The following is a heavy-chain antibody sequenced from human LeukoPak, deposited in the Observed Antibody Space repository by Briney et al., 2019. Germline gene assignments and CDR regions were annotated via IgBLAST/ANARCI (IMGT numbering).Heavy chain of an antibody. Sequence: SETLSLTCTVSGGSISSGGYYWSWIRQHPGKGLEWIGYIYYSGSTYYNPSLKSRVTISVDTSENQFSLKLSSVTAADTAVYYCARHPYCSGGSCYKYGMDVWGQGTTVTVSS. D-gene: IGHD2-15*01. CDR3: ARHPYCSGGSCYKYGMDV. CDR2: IYYSGST. J-gene: IGHJ6*02. CDR1: GGSISSGGYY. V-gene: IGHV4-31*03.